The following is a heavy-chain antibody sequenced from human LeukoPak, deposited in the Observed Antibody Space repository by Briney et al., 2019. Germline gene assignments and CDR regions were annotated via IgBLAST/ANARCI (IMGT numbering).Heavy chain of an antibody. Sequence: GGSLRLSCAASGFTFSSYGMHWVRQAPGKGLEWVAFIRYDGSNKYYADSVKGRFTISRDNSKNTLYLQMNSLRVEDTAIYYCAKNVVVKRYIDYWGQGTLVTVSS. J-gene: IGHJ4*02. CDR1: GFTFSSYG. V-gene: IGHV3-30*02. CDR3: AKNVVVKRYIDY. CDR2: IRYDGSNK. D-gene: IGHD2-15*01.